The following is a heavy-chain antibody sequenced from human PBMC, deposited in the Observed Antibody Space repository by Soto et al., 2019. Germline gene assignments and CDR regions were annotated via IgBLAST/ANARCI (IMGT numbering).Heavy chain of an antibody. Sequence: ASVKVSCKGFGYSFMKYGINWVRQAPGPGLEWVGWISPYSGYTHSAQKFHGRLTLTTDTAASTAYMELRILRSADTALYYCAREASVRIPAAQPSRFDSWGQGTLVTVSS. V-gene: IGHV1-18*01. D-gene: IGHD2-2*01. J-gene: IGHJ4*02. CDR2: ISPYSGYT. CDR3: AREASVRIPAAQPSRFDS. CDR1: GYSFMKYG.